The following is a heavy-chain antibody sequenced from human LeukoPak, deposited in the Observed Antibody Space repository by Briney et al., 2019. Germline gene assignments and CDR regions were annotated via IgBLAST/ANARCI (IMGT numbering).Heavy chain of an antibody. CDR1: GFTFSDYS. J-gene: IGHJ4*02. D-gene: IGHD6-19*01. V-gene: IGHV3-23*01. CDR3: ARGPRYSSGWYSDY. CDR2: ISPAGDST. Sequence: GGSLRLSCAASGFTFSDYSMSWVRQAPGAGLEWVSAISPAGDSTTDADSVKGRFTISRDNSKSTLYLQMNSLRAEDTAVYYCARGPRYSSGWYSDYWGQGTLVTVSS.